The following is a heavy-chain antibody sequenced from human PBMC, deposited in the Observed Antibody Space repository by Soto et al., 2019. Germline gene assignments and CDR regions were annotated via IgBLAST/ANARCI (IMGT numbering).Heavy chain of an antibody. D-gene: IGHD3-9*01. CDR1: GFTFINHA. CDR2: VDGSGAAP. Sequence: GGSLRLSCATSGFTFINHAMTWVRQAPGKAPQWVATVDGSGAAPFYAESVKGRFTISRDNSKNTLYLQMNSLRAEDTAVYFCAKWEVFVTGHLATQSSLDSWGQGTLVTV. J-gene: IGHJ4*02. V-gene: IGHV3-23*01. CDR3: AKWEVFVTGHLATQSSLDS.